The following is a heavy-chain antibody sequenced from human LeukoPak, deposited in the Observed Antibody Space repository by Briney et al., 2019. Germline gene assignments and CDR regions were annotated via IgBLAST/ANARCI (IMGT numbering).Heavy chain of an antibody. CDR1: GYTFTRYY. Sequence: ASVRVSCKASGYTFTRYYMHWVRQAPGQGLEWMGIINPSGGSTSYAQKFQGRVTMTTDTSTSTVYMELSSLRSEDTAVYYCARIIHPTYYDFWSGYFAFDIWGQGTMVTVS. V-gene: IGHV1-46*03. CDR2: INPSGGST. J-gene: IGHJ3*02. D-gene: IGHD3-3*01. CDR3: ARIIHPTYYDFWSGYFAFDI.